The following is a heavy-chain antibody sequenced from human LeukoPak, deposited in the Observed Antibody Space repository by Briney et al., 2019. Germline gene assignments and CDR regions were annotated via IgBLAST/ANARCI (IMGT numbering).Heavy chain of an antibody. J-gene: IGHJ4*02. CDR1: GGSISSYY. CDR2: IYYSGST. D-gene: IGHD3-3*01. CDR3: AREDFWSGATFDY. Sequence: SETLSLTCTVSGGSISSYYWSWIRQPPGKGLEWIGYIYYSGSTNYNPSLKSRVTISVDTSKNQFSLKLSSVTAADTAVYYCAREDFWSGATFDYWGQGTLVTVSS. V-gene: IGHV4-59*12.